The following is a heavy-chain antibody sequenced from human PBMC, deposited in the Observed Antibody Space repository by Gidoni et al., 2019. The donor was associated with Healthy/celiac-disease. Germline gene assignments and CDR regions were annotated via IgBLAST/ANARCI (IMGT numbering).Heavy chain of an antibody. V-gene: IGHV3-30*03. CDR1: GFTFSRYG. Sequence: QVQLVESGGGVVQPGRSLRLSCAASGFTFSRYGMHWVRQAPGKGLEWVAVISYDGSNKYYADSVKGRFTISRDNSKNTLYLQMNSLRAEDTAVYYCARNKAFDIWGQGTMVTVSS. CDR3: ARNKAFDI. J-gene: IGHJ3*02. CDR2: ISYDGSNK.